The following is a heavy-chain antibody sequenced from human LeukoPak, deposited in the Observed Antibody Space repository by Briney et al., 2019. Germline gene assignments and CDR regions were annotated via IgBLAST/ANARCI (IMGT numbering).Heavy chain of an antibody. V-gene: IGHV3-23*01. CDR2: ISGSGGST. D-gene: IGHD3-22*01. CDR3: AKDIRDYYDSSGYYYPSYFDY. CDR1: GFTFSSYG. J-gene: IGHJ4*02. Sequence: GGTLRLSCAASGFTFSSYGMSWVRQAPGKGLEWVSAISGSGGSTYYADSVKGRFTTSRDNSKNTLYPQMNSLRAEDTAVYYCAKDIRDYYDSSGYYYPSYFDYWGRGTLVTVSS.